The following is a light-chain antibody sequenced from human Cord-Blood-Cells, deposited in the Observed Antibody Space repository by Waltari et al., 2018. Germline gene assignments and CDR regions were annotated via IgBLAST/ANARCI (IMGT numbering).Light chain of an antibody. CDR2: AAS. Sequence: AIRITQSPSSLSASTGDSVTITCRASQGISSYLAWYQQKPGKAPKLLIYAASTLQSGVPSRFSGSGSGTDFTLTINCLQSEDFATYYCQQYYSYPRTFGQGTKLEIK. V-gene: IGKV1-8*01. CDR1: QGISSY. CDR3: QQYYSYPRT. J-gene: IGKJ2*01.